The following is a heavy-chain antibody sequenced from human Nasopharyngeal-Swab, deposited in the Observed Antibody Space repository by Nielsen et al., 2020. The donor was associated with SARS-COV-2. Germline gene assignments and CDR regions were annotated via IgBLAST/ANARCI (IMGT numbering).Heavy chain of an antibody. D-gene: IGHD3-22*01. CDR3: AREGRSGYYYYYYYGMDV. Sequence: ESLKISCAASGFTFSSYWMSWVRQAPGKGLEWVANIKQDGSEKYYVDSVKGRFTISRDNAKNSLYLQMNSLRAEDTAVYYCAREGRSGYYYYYYYGMDVWGQGTTVTVSS. CDR1: GFTFSSYW. V-gene: IGHV3-7*01. CDR2: IKQDGSEK. J-gene: IGHJ6*02.